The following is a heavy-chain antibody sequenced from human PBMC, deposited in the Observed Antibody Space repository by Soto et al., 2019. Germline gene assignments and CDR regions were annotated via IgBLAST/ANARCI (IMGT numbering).Heavy chain of an antibody. J-gene: IGHJ5*02. CDR2: IYYSGST. V-gene: IGHV4-59*01. CDR1: GGSISSYY. CDR3: ARAKGYAVTDNWFDP. D-gene: IGHD4-17*01. Sequence: QVQLQESGPGLVKPSETLSLTCTVSGGSISSYYWSWIRQPPGKGLEWIGYIYYSGSTNYNPSLKSRVTISVDTSKNQFSLKLSSVTAADTAVYYCARAKGYAVTDNWFDPWGQGTLVTVSS.